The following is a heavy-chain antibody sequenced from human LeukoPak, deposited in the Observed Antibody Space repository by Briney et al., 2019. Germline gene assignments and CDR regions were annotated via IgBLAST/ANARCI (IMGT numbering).Heavy chain of an antibody. V-gene: IGHV1-18*04. J-gene: IGHJ4*02. CDR2: ISAYNGNT. Sequence: GASVKVSCKASGYTFTSYYMHWVRQAPGQGLEWMGWISAYNGNTNYAQKLQGRVTMTTDTSTSTAYMELRSLRSDDTAVYYCAAMLNNGSYFVSYWGQGTVVTVSS. D-gene: IGHD1-26*01. CDR1: GYTFTSYY. CDR3: AAMLNNGSYFVSY.